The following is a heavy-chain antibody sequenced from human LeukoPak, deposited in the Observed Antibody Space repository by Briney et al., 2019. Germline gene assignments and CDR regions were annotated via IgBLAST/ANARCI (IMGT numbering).Heavy chain of an antibody. CDR3: AGRGVNTADNNAFDI. D-gene: IGHD4-17*01. V-gene: IGHV3-9*01. Sequence: GRSLRLSCAASGFTFDDYAMHWVRQAPGKGLEWVSGISWNSGSIGYADSVKGRFTISRDNAKNSLYLQMNSLRAEDTAVYHCAGRGVNTADNNAFDIWGQGTVVTVAS. J-gene: IGHJ3*02. CDR2: ISWNSGSI. CDR1: GFTFDDYA.